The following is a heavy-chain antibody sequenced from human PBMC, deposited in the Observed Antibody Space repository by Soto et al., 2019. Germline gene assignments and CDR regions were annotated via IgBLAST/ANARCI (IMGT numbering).Heavy chain of an antibody. CDR1: CGSFSDYY. CDR3: ARPETRFVELFPFDS. V-gene: IGHV4-34*01. D-gene: IGHD3-10*01. J-gene: IGHJ5*01. CDR2: VTHSGRT. Sequence: SETLSLTCAVYCGSFSDYYWSWIRQPPGKGLEWIGEVTHSGRTNYNPSLKSRVTISIDTSKKQFSLKLRSVTAADTAVYYCARPETRFVELFPFDSWGQGTLVTVSS.